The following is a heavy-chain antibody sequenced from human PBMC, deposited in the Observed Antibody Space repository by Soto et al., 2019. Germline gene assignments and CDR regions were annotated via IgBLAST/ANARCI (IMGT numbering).Heavy chain of an antibody. J-gene: IGHJ5*02. V-gene: IGHV3-48*01. CDR3: ARDLDYGDLSEKNWFDP. CDR1: GFTFSSYS. D-gene: IGHD4-17*01. CDR2: ISSSSSTI. Sequence: EVQLVESGGGLVQPGGSLRLSCAASGFTFSSYSMNWVRQAPGKGLEWVSYISSSSSTIYYADSVKGRFTISRDNAKNSMYLPMNSLRAEDTAVYYCARDLDYGDLSEKNWFDPWGQGTLVTVSS.